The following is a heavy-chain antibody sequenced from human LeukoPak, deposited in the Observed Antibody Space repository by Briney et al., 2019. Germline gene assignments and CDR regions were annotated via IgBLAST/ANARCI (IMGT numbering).Heavy chain of an antibody. CDR1: GFTFNNYA. J-gene: IGHJ4*02. V-gene: IGHV3-23*01. CDR3: AKDLGTHGWIIDS. CDR2: ITGSGDTE. Sequence: PGGSLRLSCAASGFTFNNYAMSWVRQAPGKGLEWVSAITGSGDTEYYAHSVSGRFTISRDNSENTLFLQMNSLRAEDTAVYYCAKDLGTHGWIIDSWGQGTLVTVSS. D-gene: IGHD2-2*03.